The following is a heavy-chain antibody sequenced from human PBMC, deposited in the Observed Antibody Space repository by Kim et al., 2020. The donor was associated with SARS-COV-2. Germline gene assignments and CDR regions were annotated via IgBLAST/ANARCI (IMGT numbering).Heavy chain of an antibody. D-gene: IGHD6-19*01. J-gene: IGHJ4*02. Sequence: YADSVKGRFTVSRDIAKATLYLQRNSLRADDTALYYCAKDHPSSGWPAFDSWGQGTPVTVSS. CDR3: AKDHPSSGWPAFDS. V-gene: IGHV3-23*01.